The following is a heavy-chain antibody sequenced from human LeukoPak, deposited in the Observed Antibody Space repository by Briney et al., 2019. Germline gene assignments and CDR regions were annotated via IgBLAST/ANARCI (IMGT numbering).Heavy chain of an antibody. V-gene: IGHV3-30*18. D-gene: IGHD6-19*01. Sequence: GGSLRLSCAASGFTFSSYWMSWVRQAPGKGLEWVAVISYDGSNKYYADSVKGRFTISRDNSKNTLYLQMNSLRAEDTAVYYCAEGGRSIAVALTDWGQGTLVTVSS. CDR1: GFTFSSYW. J-gene: IGHJ4*02. CDR3: AEGGRSIAVALTD. CDR2: ISYDGSNK.